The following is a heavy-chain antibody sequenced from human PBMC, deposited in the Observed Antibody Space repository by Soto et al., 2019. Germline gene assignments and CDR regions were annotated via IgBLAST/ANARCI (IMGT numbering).Heavy chain of an antibody. CDR1: GGSISSSSYY. V-gene: IGHV4-39*01. D-gene: IGHD2-2*01. CDR2: IYYSGST. Sequence: QLQLQESGPGLVKPSETLSLTCTVSGGSISSSSYYWGWIRQPPGKGLEWIGSIYYSGSTYYNPSLKSRVPISVDTSKNQFSLKLSSVTAADTAVYYCARHAIVVVPGAGYRDVWGKGTTVTVSS. J-gene: IGHJ6*04. CDR3: ARHAIVVVPGAGYRDV.